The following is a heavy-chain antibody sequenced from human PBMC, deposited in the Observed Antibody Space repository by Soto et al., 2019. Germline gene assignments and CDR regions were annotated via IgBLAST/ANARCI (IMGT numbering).Heavy chain of an antibody. CDR3: ARVGPAVAGLDYYYYMDV. D-gene: IGHD6-19*01. J-gene: IGHJ6*03. CDR1: GGSISSYY. CDR2: IYYSGST. V-gene: IGHV4-59*01. Sequence: SETLSLTCTVSGGSISSYYWSWIRQPPGKGLEWIGYIYYSGSTNYNPSLKSRVTISVDTSKNQFSLKLSSVTAADTAVYYCARVGPAVAGLDYYYYMDVWGKGTTVTVSS.